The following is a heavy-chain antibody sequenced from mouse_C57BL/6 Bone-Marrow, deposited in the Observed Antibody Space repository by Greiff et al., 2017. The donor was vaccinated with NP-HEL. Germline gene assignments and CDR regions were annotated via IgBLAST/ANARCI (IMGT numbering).Heavy chain of an antibody. V-gene: IGHV1-15*01. CDR2: IDPETGGT. CDR3: TRKGGGYYVWYFDV. J-gene: IGHJ1*03. CDR1: GYTFPDYE. D-gene: IGHD2-3*01. Sequence: VQLQQSGAELVRPGASVTLSCKASGYTFPDYEMHWVKQSPVHGLEWIGAIDPETGGTAYNQKFKGKAILTADKSSSTAYMELRSLTSKDSAVYYCTRKGGGYYVWYFDVWGTGTTVTVSS.